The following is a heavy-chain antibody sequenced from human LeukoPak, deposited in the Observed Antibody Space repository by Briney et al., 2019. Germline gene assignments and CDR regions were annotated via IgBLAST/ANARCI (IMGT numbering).Heavy chain of an antibody. CDR2: IRSDGSDT. J-gene: IGHJ4*02. D-gene: IGHD1-1*01. CDR1: GFTFSTYA. Sequence: GVSLRLSCAASGFTFSTYAMSWVRQAPGKGLEWVTFIRSDGSDTYYADSVKGRFTISRDNSMNTLYLQMNSLRPEDTAVYYCAKDKGVRYFDYWGQGTLVTVSS. V-gene: IGHV3-30*02. CDR3: AKDKGVRYFDY.